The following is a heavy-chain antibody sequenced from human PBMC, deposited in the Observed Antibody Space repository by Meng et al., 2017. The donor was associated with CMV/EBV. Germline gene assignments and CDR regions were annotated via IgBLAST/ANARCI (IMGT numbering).Heavy chain of an antibody. D-gene: IGHD2-2*01. V-gene: IGHV3-21*01. J-gene: IGHJ4*02. CDR3: ARLYCSSTSCYAFDY. CDR1: GFTFSSYS. CDR2: ISSSSSYI. Sequence: GGSLRLSCAASGFTFSSYSMNWVRQAPGKGLERVSSISSSSSYIYYADSVKGRFTISRDNAKNSLYLQMNSLRAEDTAVYYCARLYCSSTSCYAFDYWGQGTLVTVSS.